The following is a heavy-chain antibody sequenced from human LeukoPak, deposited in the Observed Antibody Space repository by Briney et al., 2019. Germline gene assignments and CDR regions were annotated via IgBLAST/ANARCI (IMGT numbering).Heavy chain of an antibody. Sequence: GASVKVSCKASGYTFTSYDINWVRQATGQGLEWMGRIIPIFGTANYAQKFQGRVTITTDESTSTAYMELSSLRSEDTAVYYCAREGDTAMVVFDYWGQGTLVTVSS. V-gene: IGHV1-69*05. J-gene: IGHJ4*02. CDR1: GYTFTSYD. CDR3: AREGDTAMVVFDY. D-gene: IGHD5-18*01. CDR2: IIPIFGTA.